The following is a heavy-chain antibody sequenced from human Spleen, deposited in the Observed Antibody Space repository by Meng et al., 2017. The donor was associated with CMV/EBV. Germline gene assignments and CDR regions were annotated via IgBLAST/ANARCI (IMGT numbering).Heavy chain of an antibody. V-gene: IGHV1-69*05. Sequence: SGGTFSSYAISWVRPPPGQGLEWMGGIIPIFGTANYAQKFQGRVTITTDESTSTAYMELSSLRSEDTAVYYCARAYEDFWSGYYMDYWGQGTLVTVSS. CDR3: ARAYEDFWSGYYMDY. D-gene: IGHD3-3*01. CDR1: GGTFSSYA. J-gene: IGHJ4*02. CDR2: IIPIFGTA.